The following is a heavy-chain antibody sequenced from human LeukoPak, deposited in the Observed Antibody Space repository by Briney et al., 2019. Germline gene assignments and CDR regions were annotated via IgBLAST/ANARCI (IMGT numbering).Heavy chain of an antibody. D-gene: IGHD3-10*01. CDR2: IKQDGSEK. V-gene: IGHV3-7*03. J-gene: IGHJ6*02. CDR1: GFTFSSYW. CDR3: ARERYYGSGSYYNTYYYYGMDV. Sequence: GGSLRLSYAASGFTFSSYWMSWVRQAPGKGLEWVANIKQDGSEKYYVDSVKGRFTISRDNAKNSLYLQMNSLRAEDTAVYYCARERYYGSGSYYNTYYYYGMDVWGQGTTVTVS.